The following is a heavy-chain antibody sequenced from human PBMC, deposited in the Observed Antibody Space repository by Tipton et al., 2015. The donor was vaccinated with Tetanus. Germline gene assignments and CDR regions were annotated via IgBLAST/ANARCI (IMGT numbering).Heavy chain of an antibody. CDR1: GGSISSYY. CDR2: IYYSGST. CDR3: ARGMVRGSRTYYFDY. J-gene: IGHJ4*02. V-gene: IGHV4-59*01. Sequence: TLSLTCTVSGGSISSYYWSWIRQPPGKGLEWIGYIYYSGSTNYNPSLKSRVTISVDTSKNQFSLKLSSVTAADTAVYYCARGMVRGSRTYYFDYWGQGTLVTVSS. D-gene: IGHD3-10*01.